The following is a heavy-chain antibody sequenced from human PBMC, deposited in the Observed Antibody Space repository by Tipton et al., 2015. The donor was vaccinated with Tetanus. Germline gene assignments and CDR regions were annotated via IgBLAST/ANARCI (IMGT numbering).Heavy chain of an antibody. CDR3: AKDPHPIVATHFFDY. D-gene: IGHD5-12*01. CDR1: GFTFSSYA. CDR2: IYSGGSST. J-gene: IGHJ4*02. Sequence: SLRLSCAASGFTFSSYAMSWVRQAPGKGLVWVSVIYSGGSSTYYADSVKGRFTISRDNSKNTLYLQMNSLRAEDTAVYYCAKDPHPIVATHFFDYRGQGTLVTVSS. V-gene: IGHV3-23*03.